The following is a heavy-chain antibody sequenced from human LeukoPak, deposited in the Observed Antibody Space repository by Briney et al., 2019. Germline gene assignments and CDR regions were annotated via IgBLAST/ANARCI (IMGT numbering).Heavy chain of an antibody. CDR3: ATLSDGGTRIRDMDV. D-gene: IGHD1/OR15-1a*01. CDR1: GGSISSYY. CDR2: IYVSGNS. V-gene: IGHV4-4*07. J-gene: IGHJ6*02. Sequence: PSETLSLTCTVSGGSISSYYWSWIRQPAGKGLEWIGRIYVSGNSNHNPSLKSRVTMSVDTSKNQFSLRLSSVTAADTAVYYCATLSDGGTRIRDMDVWGQGTTVTVSS.